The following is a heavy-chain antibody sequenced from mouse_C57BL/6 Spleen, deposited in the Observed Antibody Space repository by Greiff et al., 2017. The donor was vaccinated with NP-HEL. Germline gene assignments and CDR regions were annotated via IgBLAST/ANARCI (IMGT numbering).Heavy chain of an antibody. CDR1: GYSFTDYN. D-gene: IGHD1-1*01. CDR3: ARVYYCSGILYYYAMDY. CDR2: INPNYGTT. V-gene: IGHV1-39*01. Sequence: EVQLQQSGPELVKPGASVKISCKASGYSFTDYNMNWVKQSNGKSLEWIGVINPNYGTTSYNQKFKGKATLTVDQSSSTAYMQLNSLTSEDSAVYYCARVYYCSGILYYYAMDYWGQGTSVTVSS. J-gene: IGHJ4*01.